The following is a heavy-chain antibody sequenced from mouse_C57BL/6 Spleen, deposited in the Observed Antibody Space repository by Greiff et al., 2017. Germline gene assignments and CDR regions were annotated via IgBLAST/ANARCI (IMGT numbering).Heavy chain of an antibody. Sequence: QVQLKESGAELMKPGASVKLSCKATGYTFTGYWIEWVKQRPGHGLEWIGEILPGSGSTNYNEKFKGKATFTADTSSNPAYMQLSSLTTEDSAIYYCARKILGLLDYWGQGTTLTVSS. D-gene: IGHD4-1*01. CDR3: ARKILGLLDY. V-gene: IGHV1-9*01. CDR2: ILPGSGST. J-gene: IGHJ2*01. CDR1: GYTFTGYW.